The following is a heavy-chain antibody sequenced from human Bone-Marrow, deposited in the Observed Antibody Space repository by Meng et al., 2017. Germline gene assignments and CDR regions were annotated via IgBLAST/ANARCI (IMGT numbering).Heavy chain of an antibody. Sequence: LSLTCAASGFTFSSYDMPWVRQATGKSLEWVSAIGTAGDTYYPGSVKGRFTISRENAKNSLYLQMNSLRAGDTAVYYCAREHSSGYYDAFDIWGQGTMVTVSS. D-gene: IGHD3-22*01. CDR3: AREHSSGYYDAFDI. J-gene: IGHJ3*02. CDR2: IGTAGDT. V-gene: IGHV3-13*01. CDR1: GFTFSSYD.